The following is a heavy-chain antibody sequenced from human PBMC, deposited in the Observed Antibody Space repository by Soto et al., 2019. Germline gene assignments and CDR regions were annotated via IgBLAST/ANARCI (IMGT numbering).Heavy chain of an antibody. CDR1: GFTFDDYA. V-gene: IGHV3-9*01. J-gene: IGHJ4*02. Sequence: EVQLVESGGGLVQPGGSLRLSCAASGFTFDDYAIHWVRQIPGKGLEWVSGISWNGDGTGYADSVKGRFTISRDNAKNSLYLHMDSLKTEDTAMYYCANLPLYGSGFDCWGQGTLVTVSS. D-gene: IGHD3-10*01. CDR2: ISWNGDGT. CDR3: ANLPLYGSGFDC.